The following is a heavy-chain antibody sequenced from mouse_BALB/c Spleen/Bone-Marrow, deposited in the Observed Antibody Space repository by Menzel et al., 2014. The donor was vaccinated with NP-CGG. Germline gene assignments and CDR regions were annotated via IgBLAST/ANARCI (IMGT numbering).Heavy chain of an antibody. V-gene: IGHV2-9*02. CDR3: ARTGFDY. CDR2: IWAGGST. CDR1: GFSLTSYG. D-gene: IGHD4-1*01. Sequence: VKLQESGPGLVAPSQSLSITCTVSGFSLTSYGVHWVRQPPGKGLEWLGVIWAGGSTNYNSALMSRLSISKDNSKSQVFLKMSSLQTDDTAMYYCARTGFDYWGQGTTLTVSS. J-gene: IGHJ2*01.